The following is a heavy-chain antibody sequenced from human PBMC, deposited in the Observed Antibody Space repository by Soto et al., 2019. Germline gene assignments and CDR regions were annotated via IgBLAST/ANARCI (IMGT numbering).Heavy chain of an antibody. Sequence: QVQLVQSGAEVKKPGSSVKVSCKASGGTFSSYAISWVRQAPGQGLEWMGGIIPIFGTANYAQKFQGRVTITADESTSTAYMELSSLRSEDTAVYYCARGRYCDQPPYYYGMDVWGQGTTVTVSS. CDR2: IIPIFGTA. V-gene: IGHV1-69*12. CDR1: GGTFSSYA. CDR3: ARGRYCDQPPYYYGMDV. D-gene: IGHD3-9*01. J-gene: IGHJ6*02.